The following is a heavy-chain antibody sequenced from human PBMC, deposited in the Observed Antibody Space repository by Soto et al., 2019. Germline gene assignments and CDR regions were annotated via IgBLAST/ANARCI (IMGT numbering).Heavy chain of an antibody. V-gene: IGHV3-64*01. D-gene: IGHD3-9*01. Sequence: PGGSLRLSCAASGSTFSSYAMHWVRQAPGKGLEYVSAISSNGGSTYYANSVKGRFTISRDNSKNTLYLQMGSLRAEDMAVYYCARGGLRYFDWLFEDYWGQGTLVTVSS. CDR2: ISSNGGST. CDR1: GSTFSSYA. J-gene: IGHJ4*02. CDR3: ARGGLRYFDWLFEDY.